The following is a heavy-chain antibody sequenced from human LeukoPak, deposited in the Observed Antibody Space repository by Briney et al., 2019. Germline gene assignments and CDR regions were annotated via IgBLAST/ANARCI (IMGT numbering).Heavy chain of an antibody. Sequence: GSLRLSCSASGFTFNSYGMHWVRQTPGKGLEWVAFIRYDGSNKYYGDSVKGRFTISRDNSKNTLYLQMNSLRAEDTAVYYCAKDYGISGTGGAWLDPWGQGTLVTVSS. CDR1: GFTFNSYG. CDR2: IRYDGSNK. D-gene: IGHD1-20*01. J-gene: IGHJ5*02. V-gene: IGHV3-30*02. CDR3: AKDYGISGTGGAWLDP.